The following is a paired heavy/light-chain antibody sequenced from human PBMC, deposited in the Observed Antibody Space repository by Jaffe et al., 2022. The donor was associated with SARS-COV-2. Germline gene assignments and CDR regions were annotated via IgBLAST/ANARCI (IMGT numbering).Heavy chain of an antibody. J-gene: IGHJ6*02. V-gene: IGHV4-61*02. CDR3: ASHKTVTRKSLYYYYGMDV. D-gene: IGHD4-17*01. Sequence: QVQLQESGPGLVKPSQTLSLTCTVSGGSISSGSYYWSWIRQPAGKGLEWIGRINTSGSTNYNPSLNSRVTISVDTSKNQFSLKLSSVTAADTAVYYCASHKTVTRKSLYYYYGMDVWGQGTTVTVSS. CDR2: INTSGST. CDR1: GGSISSGSYY.
Light chain of an antibody. J-gene: IGKJ4*01. Sequence: DIVMTQSPLSLPVTPGEPASISCRSSQSLLHSNGYNYLDWYLQRPGQSPQLLIYLGSNRASGVPDRFSGSGSGTDFTLKISRVEAEDVGVYYCMQVLQTPLTFGGGTKVEIK. CDR3: MQVLQTPLT. V-gene: IGKV2-28*01. CDR2: LGS. CDR1: QSLLHSNGYNY.